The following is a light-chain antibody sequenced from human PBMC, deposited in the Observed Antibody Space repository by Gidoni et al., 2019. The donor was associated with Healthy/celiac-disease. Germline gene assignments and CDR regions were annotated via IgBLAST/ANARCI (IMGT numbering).Light chain of an antibody. CDR2: GAS. V-gene: IGKV3-20*01. CDR1: QSVSSSY. Sequence: DIVLTQSPGTLSLSPGERATLSCRASQSVSSSYLAWYQQKPGQAPRLLIYGASSRATGIPDRFSGSGSGTDFTLTISRLEPEDFAVYYCQQYGSSPGLTCGGGTKVEIK. CDR3: QQYGSSPGLT. J-gene: IGKJ4*01.